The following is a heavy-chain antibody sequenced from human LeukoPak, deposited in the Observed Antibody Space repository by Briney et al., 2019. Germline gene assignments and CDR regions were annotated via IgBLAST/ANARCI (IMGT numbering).Heavy chain of an antibody. J-gene: IGHJ4*02. CDR2: IYSSGSS. V-gene: IGHV4-31*11. Sequence: SETLSLTCAVSGGSISSGAYYWSWIRQHPGRGLEWIGYIYSSGSSYYNPSLHSRVTISLDTSQNQFSLTLSSVTAADTAVYYCARDLGTIATRPFDYWGQGALVTVSS. CDR1: GGSISSGAYY. D-gene: IGHD6-6*01. CDR3: ARDLGTIATRPFDY.